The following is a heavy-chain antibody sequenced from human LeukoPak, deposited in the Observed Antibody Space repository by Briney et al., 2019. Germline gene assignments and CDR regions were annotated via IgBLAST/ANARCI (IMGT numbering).Heavy chain of an antibody. J-gene: IGHJ3*02. CDR1: GFTVSSNY. D-gene: IGHD6-6*01. Sequence: GGSLRLSCAASGFTVSSNYMSWVRQAPGKGLEWVSVIYSGGSTYYADSVKGRFTISRDNSKSTLYLQMNSLRAEDTAVYYCARDKASMGDAFDIWGQGPMVTVSS. CDR3: ARDKASMGDAFDI. CDR2: IYSGGST. V-gene: IGHV3-53*01.